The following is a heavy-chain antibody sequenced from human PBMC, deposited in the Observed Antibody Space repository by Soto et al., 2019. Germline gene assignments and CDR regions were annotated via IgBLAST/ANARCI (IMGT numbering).Heavy chain of an antibody. V-gene: IGHV3-66*01. CDR1: GLTVSTNP. J-gene: IGHJ4*02. CDR2: IYTGGGT. CDR3: AREGSGH. Sequence: EVQLVESGEGLVQPGWSLRLSCAASGLTVSTNPMSWVRQAPGKGLEWVSVIYTGGGTHYADSVKGRFTISRDNSKNTCTLQMTSLRPEYTAVNYCAREGSGHWGPGTLVTVSS.